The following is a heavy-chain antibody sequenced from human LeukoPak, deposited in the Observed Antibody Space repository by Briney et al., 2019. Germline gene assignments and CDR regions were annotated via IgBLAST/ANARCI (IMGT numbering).Heavy chain of an antibody. D-gene: IGHD3-10*01. V-gene: IGHV1-58*02. CDR1: GFTFTSSA. CDR2: IVVGSGNT. J-gene: IGHJ6*02. CDR3: AAERLPNQYYYGSGSYHYYYYGMDV. Sequence: ASVKVSCKASGFTFTSSAMQWVRQARGQRLEWIGWIVVGSGNTNYAQKFQERVTITRDMSTSTAYMELSSLRSEDTAVYYCAAERLPNQYYYGSGSYHYYYYGMDVWGQGTTVTVSS.